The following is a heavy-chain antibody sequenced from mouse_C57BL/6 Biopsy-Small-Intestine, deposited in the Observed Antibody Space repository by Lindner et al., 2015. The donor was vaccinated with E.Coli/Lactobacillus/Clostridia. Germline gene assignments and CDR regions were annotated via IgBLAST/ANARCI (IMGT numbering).Heavy chain of an antibody. CDR2: IYPRSGNT. Sequence: VQLQESGAELARPGASVKLSCKASGYTFTSYGISWVKQRTGQGLEWIGEIYPRSGNTYYNEKFKGKATLTADKSSSTAYMELRSLTSEDSAIYYCARSGDYDDWFAYWGQGTLVTVSA. D-gene: IGHD2-4*01. V-gene: IGHV1-81*01. CDR3: ARSGDYDDWFAY. CDR1: GYTFTSYG. J-gene: IGHJ3*01.